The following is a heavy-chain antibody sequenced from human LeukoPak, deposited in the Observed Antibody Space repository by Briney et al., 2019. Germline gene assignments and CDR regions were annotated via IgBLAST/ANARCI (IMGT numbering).Heavy chain of an antibody. CDR2: IYPGESDT. J-gene: IGHJ4*02. Sequence: GESLKISCKGSGYSFTSYWIGWVRQVPGKGLEWMGIIYPGESDTRYSPSLQGQVTISADKSISTASLPWSSLKASDTAMYYCARRSRHILTGYFEYYFDYWGQGTLVTVSS. CDR1: GYSFTSYW. V-gene: IGHV5-51*01. D-gene: IGHD3-9*01. CDR3: ARRSRHILTGYFEYYFDY.